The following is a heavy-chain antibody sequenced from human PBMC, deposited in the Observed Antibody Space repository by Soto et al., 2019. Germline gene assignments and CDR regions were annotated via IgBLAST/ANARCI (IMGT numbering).Heavy chain of an antibody. V-gene: IGHV1-69*19. Sequence: QVQLVQSGAEMKKPGSSVKVSCQSSGGTFNTYAMNWVRQAPGQGPEWMGDISPMFGAANYAPKFQGRVNITADESTGTSYMQLSSLTSDDTALYFCAREVQVHTPAFVYWGQGTLVTVSS. CDR2: ISPMFGAA. J-gene: IGHJ4*02. CDR1: GGTFNTYA. CDR3: AREVQVHTPAFVY. D-gene: IGHD3-10*01.